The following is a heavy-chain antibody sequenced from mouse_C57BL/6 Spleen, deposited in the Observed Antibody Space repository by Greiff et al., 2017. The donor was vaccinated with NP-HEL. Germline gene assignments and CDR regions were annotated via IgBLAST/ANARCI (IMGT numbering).Heavy chain of an antibody. CDR3: ARRSTMVTTVYYAMDY. D-gene: IGHD2-2*01. V-gene: IGHV5-17*01. Sequence: EVMLVESGGGLVKPGGSLKLSCAASGFTFSDYGMHWVRQAPEKGLEWVAYISSGSSTIYYADTVKGRFTISRDNAKNTLFLQMTSLRSEDTAMYYCARRSTMVTTVYYAMDYWGQGTSVTVSS. CDR1: GFTFSDYG. CDR2: ISSGSSTI. J-gene: IGHJ4*01.